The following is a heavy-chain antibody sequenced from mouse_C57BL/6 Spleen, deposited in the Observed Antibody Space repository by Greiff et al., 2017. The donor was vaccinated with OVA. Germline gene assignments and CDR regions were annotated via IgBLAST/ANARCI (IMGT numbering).Heavy chain of an antibody. J-gene: IGHJ3*01. CDR3: ARFRYYGSSS. D-gene: IGHD1-1*01. CDR1: GYAFSSSW. V-gene: IGHV1-82*01. Sequence: VKLMESGPELVKPGASVKISCKASGYAFSSSWMNWVKQRPGKGLEWIGRIYPGDGDTNYNGKFKGKATLTADKSSSTAYMQLSSLTSEDSAVYFCARFRYYGSSSWGQGTLVTVSA. CDR2: IYPGDGDT.